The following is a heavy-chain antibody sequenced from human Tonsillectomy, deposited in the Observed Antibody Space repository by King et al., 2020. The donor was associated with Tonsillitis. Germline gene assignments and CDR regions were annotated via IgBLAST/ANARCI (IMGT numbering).Heavy chain of an antibody. V-gene: IGHV3-30-3*01. CDR3: ARANAGYSSSYGMDV. J-gene: IGHJ6*02. Sequence: VQLVQSGGGVVQPGRSLRLSCAASGFTFSSYAMHWVRQAPGKGLEWVAVISYDGSNKYYADSVKGRFTISRDNSKNTLYLQMNSLRAEDTAVYYCARANAGYSSSYGMDVWGQGTTVTVSS. D-gene: IGHD6-6*01. CDR2: ISYDGSNK. CDR1: GFTFSSYA.